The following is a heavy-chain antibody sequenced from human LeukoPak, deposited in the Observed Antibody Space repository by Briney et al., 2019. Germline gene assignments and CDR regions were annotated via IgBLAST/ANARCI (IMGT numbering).Heavy chain of an antibody. CDR3: VRDGGYYGPDS. J-gene: IGHJ4*02. CDR2: INQVASEK. CDR1: GFTVSSSY. D-gene: IGHD3-10*01. Sequence: HPGGSLRLSCAASGFTVSSSYMSWVRQAPGKGLEWVANINQVASEKNYVDSVKGRFTISRDNAKNSLYLQMNSVRAEDTAMYYCVRDGGYYGPDSWGQGALVSVSS. V-gene: IGHV3-7*04.